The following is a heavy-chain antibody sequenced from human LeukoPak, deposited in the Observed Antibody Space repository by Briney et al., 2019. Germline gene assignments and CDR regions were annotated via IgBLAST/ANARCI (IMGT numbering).Heavy chain of an antibody. CDR2: ITPSGDST. CDR3: ARMAAAKDYFDY. D-gene: IGHD6-13*01. Sequence: GASVKVSCKASGYTFTGYYMHWVRQAPGQGLEWMEIITPSGDSTSYAQNFQGRVSMTRDTSTSTVYMELSSLRSEDTAVYYCARMAAAKDYFDYWGQGTLVTVSS. V-gene: IGHV1-46*01. J-gene: IGHJ4*02. CDR1: GYTFTGYY.